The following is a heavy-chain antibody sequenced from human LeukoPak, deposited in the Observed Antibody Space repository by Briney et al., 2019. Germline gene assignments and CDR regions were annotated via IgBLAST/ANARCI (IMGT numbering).Heavy chain of an antibody. CDR1: GFTFSTYG. V-gene: IGHV3-48*03. Sequence: GGSLRLSCAASGFTFSTYGMNWVRQAPGKGLEWVSYISGGGTSIYYADSVKGRFTISRDNAKNSLYLQMNSLRAEDTAVHYCAREGSSDAFDIWGRGTMVTVSS. D-gene: IGHD3-10*01. CDR2: ISGGGTSI. CDR3: AREGSSDAFDI. J-gene: IGHJ3*02.